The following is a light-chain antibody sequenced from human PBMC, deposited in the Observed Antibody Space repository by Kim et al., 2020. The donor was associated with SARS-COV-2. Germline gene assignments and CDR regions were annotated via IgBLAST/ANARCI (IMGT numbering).Light chain of an antibody. CDR1: QSVLFSSNNKNY. V-gene: IGKV4-1*01. CDR2: WAS. J-gene: IGKJ1*01. Sequence: ATSNCRSSQSVLFSSNNKNYLAWYQQKPGQPPKLLVSWASTRESGVPDRFSGSGSGTDFTLTISRLQAEDVAVYYCQQYYSTPPTFGQGTKVDIK. CDR3: QQYYSTPPT.